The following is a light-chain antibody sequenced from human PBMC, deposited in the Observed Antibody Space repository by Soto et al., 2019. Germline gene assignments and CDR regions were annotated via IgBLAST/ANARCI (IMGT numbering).Light chain of an antibody. CDR1: SSNIGSNY. V-gene: IGLV1-47*02. Sequence: QSVLTQPPSASGTPGQRVTISCSGSSSNIGSNYVYWYQQLPGTAPKLIIYSNNQRPSGVPDRFSGSKSGTSASLDISGLRSEDEADYDCAAWDDSLSGRVFGGGTKVTVL. CDR3: AAWDDSLSGRV. CDR2: SNN. J-gene: IGLJ3*02.